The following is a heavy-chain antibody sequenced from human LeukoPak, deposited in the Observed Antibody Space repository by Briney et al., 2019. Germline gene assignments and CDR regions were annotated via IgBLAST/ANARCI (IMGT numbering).Heavy chain of an antibody. V-gene: IGHV4-59*08. Sequence: PSETLSLTCTVSGGSISSYYWSWIRQPPGKGLEWIGYIYYSVSTNYNPSLKSRVTISVDTSKNQFSLKLSSVTAADTAVYYCARIKSGLIDYWGQGTLVTVSS. CDR1: GGSISSYY. CDR3: ARIKSGLIDY. D-gene: IGHD3-22*01. CDR2: IYYSVST. J-gene: IGHJ4*02.